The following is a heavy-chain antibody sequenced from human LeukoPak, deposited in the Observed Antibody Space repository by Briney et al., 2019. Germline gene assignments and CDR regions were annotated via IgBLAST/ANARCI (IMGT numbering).Heavy chain of an antibody. V-gene: IGHV3-74*01. D-gene: IGHD3-3*01. CDR2: IDNGGSGT. CDR3: ARGGGWDTIFRVVQYMDV. Sequence: PGGSLRLSCAASGFTFSGYWMHWVRQVPKKGLVLVSRIDNGGSGTTYADSMKGRFTVSRDNAKNTLYLQMNSLRAEDTAIYYCARGGGWDTIFRVVQYMDVWGKGTTVTVSS. J-gene: IGHJ6*03. CDR1: GFTFSGYW.